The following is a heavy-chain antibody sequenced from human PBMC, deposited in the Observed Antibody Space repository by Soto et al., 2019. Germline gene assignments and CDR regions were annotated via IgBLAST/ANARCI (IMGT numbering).Heavy chain of an antibody. CDR1: GFTFSNFW. CDR3: ARVTLPAAIQGYYYYGMDV. Sequence: GGSLRLSCAASGFTFSNFWMSWVRQAPGKGLEWVANINQDGSEKYYVDSVKGRFTISRDNAKNSLYLQMNSLRAEDMAVYYCARVTLPAAIQGYYYYGMDVWGQGTTVTVSS. V-gene: IGHV3-7*03. J-gene: IGHJ6*02. D-gene: IGHD2-2*01. CDR2: INQDGSEK.